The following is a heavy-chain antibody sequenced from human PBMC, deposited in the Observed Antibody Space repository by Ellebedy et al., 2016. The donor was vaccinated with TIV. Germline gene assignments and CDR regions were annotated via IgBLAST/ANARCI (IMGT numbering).Heavy chain of an antibody. J-gene: IGHJ4*02. CDR2: GST. V-gene: IGHV4-61*06. D-gene: IGHD3-10*01. CDR3: ASGGMKGSGLYFDY. Sequence: GSTNYNPSLKSRVTISVDTSKNQFSLKLSSVTAADTAVYYCASGGMKGSGLYFDYWGQGTLVTVSS.